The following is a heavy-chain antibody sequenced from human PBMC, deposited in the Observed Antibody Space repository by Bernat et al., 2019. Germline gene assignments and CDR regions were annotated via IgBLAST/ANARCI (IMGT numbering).Heavy chain of an antibody. D-gene: IGHD3-3*01. Sequence: QVQLVQSGAEVKKPGASVKVSCKASGYTFTSYYMHWVRQAPGQGLEWMGIINPSGGSTSYAQKFQGRVTMTRDTSTSTVYMELSSLRSEDTAVYYCAKGGYDFWSGYYRCMDVWGQGTTVTDSS. CDR3: AKGGYDFWSGYYRCMDV. CDR2: INPSGGST. J-gene: IGHJ6*02. CDR1: GYTFTSYY. V-gene: IGHV1-46*01.